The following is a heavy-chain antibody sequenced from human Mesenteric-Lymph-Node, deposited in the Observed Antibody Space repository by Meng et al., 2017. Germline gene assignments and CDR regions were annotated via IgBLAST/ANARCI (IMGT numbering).Heavy chain of an antibody. V-gene: IGHV1-18*01. CDR2: ISAYNGNT. J-gene: IGHJ5*02. CDR3: ARAYYDFWSGYYSGRYNWFDP. D-gene: IGHD3-3*01. CDR1: GYTFTSYG. Sequence: ASVKVSCKASGYTFTSYGISWVRQAPGQGLEWMGWISAYNGNTNYAQKLQGRVTMTRNTSISTAYMELSSLRSEDTAVYYCARAYYDFWSGYYSGRYNWFDPWGQGTLVTVSS.